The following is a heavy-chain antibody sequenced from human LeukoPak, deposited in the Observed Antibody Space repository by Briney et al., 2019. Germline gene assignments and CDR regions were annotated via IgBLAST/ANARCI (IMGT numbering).Heavy chain of an antibody. D-gene: IGHD3-10*01. V-gene: IGHV3-66*01. CDR1: GFTVSSNY. CDR3: AREYRGEYYFAY. CDR2: IYSGGST. Sequence: PGGSLTLSRAASGFTVSSNYMSWVCQAPGKGLEWVSVIYSGGSTYYADSVKGRFTISRDNSKNTLYLQMNSLRAEDTAVYYCAREYRGEYYFAYWGQGALWTVSS. J-gene: IGHJ4*02.